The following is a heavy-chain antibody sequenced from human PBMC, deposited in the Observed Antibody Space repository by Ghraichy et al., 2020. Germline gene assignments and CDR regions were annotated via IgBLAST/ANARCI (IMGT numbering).Heavy chain of an antibody. CDR3: VRDRDSGGSFDY. D-gene: IGHD6-19*01. V-gene: IGHV3-48*02. CDR2: MRTSTGPT. CDR1: GFIFSSYS. Sequence: GESLNISCAASGFIFSSYSMNWVRQAPGKGLEWISYMRTSTGPTYYAEAVKGRFTISRDNAKNSVYLQMNSLREDDTAVYYCVRDRDSGGSFDYWGQGTWVTVSS. J-gene: IGHJ4*02.